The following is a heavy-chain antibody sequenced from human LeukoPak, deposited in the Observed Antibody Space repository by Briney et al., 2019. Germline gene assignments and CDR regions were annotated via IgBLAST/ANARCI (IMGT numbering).Heavy chain of an antibody. CDR1: GFTFSSYG. CDR3: ARRYCSGGSCYSLRGDWFDP. Sequence: PGGSLRLSCAASGFTFSSYGMHWVRQAPGKGLEWVAVIWYDGSNKYYADSVKGRFTISRDNSKNTLYLQMNSLRAEDTAVYYCARRYCSGGSCYSLRGDWFDPWGQGTLVTVSS. D-gene: IGHD2-15*01. CDR2: IWYDGSNK. V-gene: IGHV3-33*01. J-gene: IGHJ5*02.